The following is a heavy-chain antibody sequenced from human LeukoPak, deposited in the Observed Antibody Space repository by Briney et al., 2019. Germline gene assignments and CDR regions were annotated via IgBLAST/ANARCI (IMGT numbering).Heavy chain of an antibody. V-gene: IGHV3-30-3*01. CDR2: VLDNTDFA. CDR1: GITLMSYT. Sequence: GGSLRLSCSASGITLMSYTIHWLRRAPGRGLEWLTLVLDNTDFAYHADSVKGRFIISRDTSKNVVYLQMNSLRPEDAAVYYCASEPGLSRGAVYAMDVWGQGATVTVSS. J-gene: IGHJ6*02. D-gene: IGHD3-22*01. CDR3: ASEPGLSRGAVYAMDV.